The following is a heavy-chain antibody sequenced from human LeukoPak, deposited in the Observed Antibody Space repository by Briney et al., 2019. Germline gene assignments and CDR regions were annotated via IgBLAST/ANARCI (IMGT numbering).Heavy chain of an antibody. CDR2: IIPIFGTA. J-gene: IGHJ5*02. V-gene: IGHV1-69*05. CDR3: ARDRTAPRTLWFDP. Sequence: SVKVSCKASGGTFSSYAISWVRQAPGQGLEWMGRIIPIFGTANYAQKFQGRVTITTDESTSTAYMELSSLRSEDTAVYYCARDRTAPRTLWFDPWGQGTLVTASS. D-gene: IGHD5-18*01. CDR1: GGTFSSYA.